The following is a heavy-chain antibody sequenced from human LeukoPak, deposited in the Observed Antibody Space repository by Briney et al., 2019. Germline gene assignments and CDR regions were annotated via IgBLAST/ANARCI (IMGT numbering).Heavy chain of an antibody. J-gene: IGHJ4*02. CDR3: TTWVGAHFDF. D-gene: IGHD1-26*01. V-gene: IGHV3-23*01. CDR2: IDGPTFRT. CDR1: GFTVSNNY. Sequence: GGSLRLSCAASGFTVSNNYMSWVRQAPGKGLEWVSTIDGPTFRTHYADSVMGRFTISRDNSKNTLYLQMNSLRAEDAAVYFCTTWVGAHFDFWGQGTLVAVSS.